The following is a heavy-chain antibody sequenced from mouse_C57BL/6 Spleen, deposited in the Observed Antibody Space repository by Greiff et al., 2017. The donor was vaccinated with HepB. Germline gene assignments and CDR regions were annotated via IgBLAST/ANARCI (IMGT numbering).Heavy chain of an antibody. D-gene: IGHD2-1*01. CDR3: ARDQEDGKRYFDV. J-gene: IGHJ1*03. CDR1: GFTFSSYA. CDR2: ISDGGSYT. Sequence: DVMLVESGGGLVKPGGSLKLSCAASGFTFSSYAMSWVRQTPEKRLEWVATISDGGSYTYYPDNVKGRFTISRDNAKNNLYLQMSHLKSEDTAMYYCARDQEDGKRYFDVWGTGTTVTVSS. V-gene: IGHV5-4*01.